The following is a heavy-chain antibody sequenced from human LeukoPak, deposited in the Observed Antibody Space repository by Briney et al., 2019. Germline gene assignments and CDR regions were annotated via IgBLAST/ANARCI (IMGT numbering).Heavy chain of an antibody. V-gene: IGHV3-23*01. J-gene: IGHJ4*02. CDR2: ISGSGGST. CDR3: AKERLTTTTFDS. Sequence: GGSLRLSCAASGFTFSTYAMSWVRQAPGKGLEWVSLISGSGGSTYYADSVKGRFTISRDNGKNTLSLEMNSLRAEDTALYYCAKERLTTTTFDSWGRGTLVTVSS. CDR1: GFTFSTYA. D-gene: IGHD4-11*01.